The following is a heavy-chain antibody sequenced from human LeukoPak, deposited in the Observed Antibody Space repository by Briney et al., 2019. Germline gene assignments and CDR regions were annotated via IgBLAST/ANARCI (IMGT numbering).Heavy chain of an antibody. D-gene: IGHD6-13*01. Sequence: GGSLRLSCAASGFTFSSYWMTWVRQAPGKGLEWVANIKHDGSKKYYVDSVKGRFTISRDNAKNSLYLQMNSLRGEDTAVYYCARTLEQKLVPGYFDYWGQGTLVTVSS. J-gene: IGHJ4*02. CDR3: ARTLEQKLVPGYFDY. CDR1: GFTFSSYW. CDR2: IKHDGSKK. V-gene: IGHV3-7*01.